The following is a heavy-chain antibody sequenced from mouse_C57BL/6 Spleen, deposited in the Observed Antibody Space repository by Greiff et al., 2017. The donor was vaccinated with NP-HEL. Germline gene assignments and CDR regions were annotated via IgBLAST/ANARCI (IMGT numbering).Heavy chain of an antibody. J-gene: IGHJ2*01. Sequence: QVQLQQPGTELVKPGASVKLSCKASGYTFTSYWMHWVKQRPGQGLEWIGNINPSNGGTNYNEKFKSKATLTVDKSSSTAYMMLSSRTSEDSSVYYCARQTVVAPYYFDYWGQGTTRTVSS. D-gene: IGHD1-1*01. CDR1: GYTFTSYW. CDR2: INPSNGGT. V-gene: IGHV1-53*01. CDR3: ARQTVVAPYYFDY.